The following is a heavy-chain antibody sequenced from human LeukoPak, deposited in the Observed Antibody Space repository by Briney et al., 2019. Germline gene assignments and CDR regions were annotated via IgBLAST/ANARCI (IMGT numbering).Heavy chain of an antibody. CDR1: GVTISSNY. V-gene: IGHV3-53*01. CDR2: IYNDSST. CDR3: AALALIGRSFDY. J-gene: IGHJ4*02. Sequence: GGSLRLSCAVSGVTISSNYMSWGRQAPGKGLGWVSVIYNDSSTYYADSVKGRFTISRDNSKNTLYLQMNSLRVEDTAVYYCAALALIGRSFDYWGQGTLVTVSS. D-gene: IGHD3-16*01.